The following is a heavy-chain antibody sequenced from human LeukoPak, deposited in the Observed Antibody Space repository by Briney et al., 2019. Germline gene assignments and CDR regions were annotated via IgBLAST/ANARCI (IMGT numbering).Heavy chain of an antibody. Sequence: SETLSLTCTVSGGSISSSSYYWGWIRQPPGKGLEWIGSIYYSGSTYYNPSLKSRVTISVDTSKDQFSLKLSSVTAADTAVYYCARHVVDTAMVFYDNWFDPWGQGTLVTVSS. CDR3: ARHVVDTAMVFYDNWFDP. V-gene: IGHV4-39*01. CDR1: GGSISSSSYY. J-gene: IGHJ5*02. D-gene: IGHD5-18*01. CDR2: IYYSGST.